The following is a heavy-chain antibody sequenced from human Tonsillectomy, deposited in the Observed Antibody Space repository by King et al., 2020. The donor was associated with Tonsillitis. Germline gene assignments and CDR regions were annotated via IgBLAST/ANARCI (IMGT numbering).Heavy chain of an antibody. CDR2: ISSSSTYT. V-gene: IGHV3-11*05. CDR1: GFTFSDYY. CDR3: ARDTSSGSYITFDI. Sequence: VQLVESGGGLVKPGGSLRLSCAASGFTFSDYYMNWIRQAPGKGLEWVSYISSSSTYTTYADSVKGRFTISRDNAKNSLYLQMNSLRAEDTAVYYFARDTSSGSYITFDIWGQGTVVTVSS. J-gene: IGHJ3*02. D-gene: IGHD1-26*01.